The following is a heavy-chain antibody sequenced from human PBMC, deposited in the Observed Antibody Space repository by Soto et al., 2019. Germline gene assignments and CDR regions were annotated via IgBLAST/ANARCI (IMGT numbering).Heavy chain of an antibody. Sequence: GGSLRLSCAASGFTFSDNYMSWIRQAPGKGLEWVSYISSSGTTIYYADSVKGRFTISRDNAKNSLYLQMDSLRAEDTAVYYCARHSPQQLVYYYYGMDVWGQGT. CDR1: GFTFSDNY. J-gene: IGHJ6*02. D-gene: IGHD6-13*01. V-gene: IGHV3-11*01. CDR3: ARHSPQQLVYYYYGMDV. CDR2: ISSSGTTI.